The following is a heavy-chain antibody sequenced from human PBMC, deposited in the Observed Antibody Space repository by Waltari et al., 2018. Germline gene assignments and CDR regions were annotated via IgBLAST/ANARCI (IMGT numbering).Heavy chain of an antibody. D-gene: IGHD3-22*01. CDR3: ARSYYYDRIGDYPSLGAFDY. V-gene: IGHV1-69*12. J-gene: IGHJ4*02. CDR2: IIPIFGTP. Sequence: QVQLVQSGAAVKKPGSSVKVSCKASGGPFRNYVISCVRPAPGQGLEWLGGIIPIFGTPNYAQKFQGRVTIIADESTSTVYMELSSLRSEDTAVYYCARSYYYDRIGDYPSLGAFDYWGQGTLVTVSS. CDR1: GGPFRNYV.